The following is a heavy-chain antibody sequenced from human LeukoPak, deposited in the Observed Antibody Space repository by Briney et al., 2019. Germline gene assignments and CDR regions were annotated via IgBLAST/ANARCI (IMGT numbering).Heavy chain of an antibody. D-gene: IGHD3-16*01. CDR3: ARDPEGFGATYFDY. J-gene: IGHJ4*02. Sequence: GGSLRLSCVASGFIFSSYNMNWVRQAPGKGLEWVSSISRSASNIYYADSEKGRFTISRDNAKNSFYLQMNSLRAEDTAVFYCARDPEGFGATYFDYWGQGTLVTVSS. CDR2: ISRSASNI. CDR1: GFIFSSYN. V-gene: IGHV3-21*01.